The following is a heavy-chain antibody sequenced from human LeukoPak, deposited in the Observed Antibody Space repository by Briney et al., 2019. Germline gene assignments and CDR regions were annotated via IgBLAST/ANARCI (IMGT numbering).Heavy chain of an antibody. D-gene: IGHD3-22*01. V-gene: IGHV4-39*01. Sequence: SETLSLTCTVSGGSISSSSYYWSWIRQPPGKGLEWMGSIYYSGSTYYNPSLKSPVTISVDTSKNQFSLKLSSVTAVDTAVYYCARRPGVYDSSGYYYVLPVDYWGQGTLVTVSS. CDR2: IYYSGST. J-gene: IGHJ4*02. CDR1: GGSISSSSYY. CDR3: ARRPGVYDSSGYYYVLPVDY.